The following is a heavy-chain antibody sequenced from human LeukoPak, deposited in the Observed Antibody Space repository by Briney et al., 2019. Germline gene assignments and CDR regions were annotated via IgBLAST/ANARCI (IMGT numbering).Heavy chain of an antibody. CDR3: AKDYDDKFDY. V-gene: IGHV3-30*02. D-gene: IGHD3-9*01. CDR1: GFTFSSYG. Sequence: PGGSLRLSCAASGFTFSSYGMHWVRQAPGKGLEWVAFIRYDGSNKYYADSVKGRFTISRDNYKNMLYLQMNGLRAEDTALYYCAKDYDDKFDYWGQGTLVTVSS. CDR2: IRYDGSNK. J-gene: IGHJ4*02.